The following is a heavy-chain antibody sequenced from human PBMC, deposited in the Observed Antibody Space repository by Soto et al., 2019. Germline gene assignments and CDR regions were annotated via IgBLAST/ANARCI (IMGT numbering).Heavy chain of an antibody. CDR1: GFAFSSYS. J-gene: IGHJ5*02. D-gene: IGHD3-16*02. Sequence: CAASGFAFSSYSMNWVRQTPGKGLEWVSSISSSSTYIYYADSAKGRFTISRDNAKNSLYLQMSSLTAEDTAVYYCARDPEITFGGVIVRNWFDPWGQGTLVTVSS. CDR3: ARDPEITFGGVIVRNWFDP. V-gene: IGHV3-21*01. CDR2: ISSSSTYI.